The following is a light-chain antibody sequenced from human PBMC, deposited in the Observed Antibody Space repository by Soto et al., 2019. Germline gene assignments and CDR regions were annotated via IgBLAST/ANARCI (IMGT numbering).Light chain of an antibody. CDR3: QAWDSSNYV. J-gene: IGLJ1*01. V-gene: IGLV3-1*01. CDR2: QDS. Sequence: SSDLTQPPSVSVSPGQTASITCSGDKLGDKYACWYQQKPGQSPVLVIYQDSKRPSGIPERFSGSNSGNTATLTISGTQAMDEADYYCQAWDSSNYVFGTGTKLTVL. CDR1: KLGDKY.